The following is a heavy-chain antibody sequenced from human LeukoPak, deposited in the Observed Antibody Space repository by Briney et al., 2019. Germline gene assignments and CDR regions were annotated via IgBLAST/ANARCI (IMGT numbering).Heavy chain of an antibody. J-gene: IGHJ4*02. CDR1: GFTFYDYG. D-gene: IGHD3-10*01. CDR3: ARDILNYYGSGSYYY. CDR2: INWNGGST. V-gene: IGHV3-20*04. Sequence: PGGSLRLSCAASGFTFYDYGMSWVRQAPGKGLEWVSGINWNGGSTGYADSVKGRFTISRDNAKNSLYLQMNSLRAEDTAVYYCARDILNYYGSGSYYYWGQGTLVTVSS.